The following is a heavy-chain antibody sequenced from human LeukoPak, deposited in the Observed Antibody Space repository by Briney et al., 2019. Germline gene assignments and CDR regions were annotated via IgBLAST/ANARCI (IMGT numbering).Heavy chain of an antibody. CDR1: GFTFSSYE. Sequence: GGSLRLSCAASGFTFSSYEMNWVRQAPGKGGEWVSYISSSGSTIYYADSVKGRFTISRDNAKNSLYLQMNSLRAEDTAVYYCARVGPWVNPDYYYYYMDVWGKGTTVTVSS. J-gene: IGHJ6*03. CDR2: ISSSGSTI. D-gene: IGHD1-14*01. CDR3: ARVGPWVNPDYYYYYMDV. V-gene: IGHV3-48*03.